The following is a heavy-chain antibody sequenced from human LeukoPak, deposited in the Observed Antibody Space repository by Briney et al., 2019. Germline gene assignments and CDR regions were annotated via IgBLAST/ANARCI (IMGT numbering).Heavy chain of an antibody. J-gene: IGHJ2*01. CDR1: GGSISSSSYY. CDR2: IYYSEST. V-gene: IGHV4-61*05. D-gene: IGHD6-13*01. Sequence: SETPSLTCTVSGGSISSSSYYWGWIRQPPGKGLEWIGYIYYSESTNYNPSLKSRVTISVDTSKNQFSLKLSSVTAADTAVYYCARREAAAAFYWYFDLWGRGTLVTVSS. CDR3: ARREAAAAFYWYFDL.